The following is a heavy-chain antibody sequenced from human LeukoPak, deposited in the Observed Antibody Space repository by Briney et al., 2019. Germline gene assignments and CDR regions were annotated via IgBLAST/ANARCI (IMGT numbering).Heavy chain of an antibody. V-gene: IGHV4-39*01. CDR3: ARHVGIGSYFDY. D-gene: IGHD3-10*01. Sequence: SETLSLTCTVSGGSISSSSYYWGWIRQPPGKGLEWIGSIYYSGSTYYNPSLKSRVTISVDTSKNQFSLKLSSVTAADTAVYYGARHVGIGSYFDYWVQGTLVTVSS. CDR1: GGSISSSSYY. CDR2: IYYSGST. J-gene: IGHJ4*02.